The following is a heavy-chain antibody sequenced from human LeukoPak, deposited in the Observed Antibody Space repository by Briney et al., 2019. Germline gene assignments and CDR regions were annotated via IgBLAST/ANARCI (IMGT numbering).Heavy chain of an antibody. Sequence: SETLSLTCVISGGSISSPNWWSWVRQPPGKGLEWIGEIYHSGVTNYNPSLKSRVAISLDKSKNQFSLKLSSVTAADTAVYYCARVHTTVTTYYFDYWGQGTLVTVSS. D-gene: IGHD4-17*01. CDR1: GGSISSPNW. CDR2: IYHSGVT. J-gene: IGHJ4*02. V-gene: IGHV4-4*02. CDR3: ARVHTTVTTYYFDY.